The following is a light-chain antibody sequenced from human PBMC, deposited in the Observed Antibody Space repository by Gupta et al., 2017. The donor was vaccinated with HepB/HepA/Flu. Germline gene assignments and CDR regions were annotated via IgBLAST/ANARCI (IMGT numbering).Light chain of an antibody. V-gene: IGKV3D-11*02. CDR3: QQRINCHPGIT. Sequence: DIVLTQSPATLSLSPGERATLSCRARQSVSSYFAWYTPKPVHSPMLLISAASHRAKCSTDRCSGSGHETAGHLTVSGREPEDSAVYYCQQRINCHPGITFGGGTKVETK. CDR1: QSVSSY. CDR2: AAS. J-gene: IGKJ4*01.